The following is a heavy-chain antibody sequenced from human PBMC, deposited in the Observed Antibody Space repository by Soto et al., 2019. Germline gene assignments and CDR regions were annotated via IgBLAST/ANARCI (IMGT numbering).Heavy chain of an antibody. V-gene: IGHV1-69*13. CDR3: SSGRDSFGGSGYSRVDY. D-gene: IGHD3-22*01. J-gene: IGHJ4*02. CDR1: GVTFNSHS. CDR2: FMPIFGTA. Sequence: SVKVSCKTSGVTFNSHSLHWVRQAPGQGLDWMGGFMPIFGTANYAHQFQGRVTFTADESTSTAYMDLSNLTSEDTALYYCSSGRDSFGGSGYSRVDYWGPGTQVTVSS.